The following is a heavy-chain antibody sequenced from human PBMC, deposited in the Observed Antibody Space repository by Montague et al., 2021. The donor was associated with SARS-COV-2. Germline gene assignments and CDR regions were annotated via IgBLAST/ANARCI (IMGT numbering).Heavy chain of an antibody. V-gene: IGHV1-18*01. CDR1: GYRFTSYG. CDR2: ISTYNGNT. D-gene: IGHD3-3*01. CDR3: ARAAGHDFWSDYYLNWFDP. Sequence: SVKVSCKASGYRFTSYGISWVRQAPGQRLEWMGWISTYNGNTKYAQTFQGRLTMTTAASTTTAYMELKYLIPDDTAVYFCARAAGHDFWSDYYLNWFDPWGQGTLVTVSS. J-gene: IGHJ5*02.